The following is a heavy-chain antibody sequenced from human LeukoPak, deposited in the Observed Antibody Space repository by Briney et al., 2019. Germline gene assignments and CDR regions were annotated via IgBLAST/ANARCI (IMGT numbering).Heavy chain of an antibody. CDR1: GGSISSGRHY. Sequence: SETLSLTCTVSGGSISSGRHYWGWIRQPPGKGLEWIGSLHYGGTTHYNPSLKSRVIISIDTSKNQFSLKVDSVTAADTAVYYRARYRIVVTGENFDFWGQGILVTVSS. CDR2: LHYGGTT. V-gene: IGHV4-39*07. J-gene: IGHJ4*02. CDR3: ARYRIVVTGENFDF. D-gene: IGHD6-19*01.